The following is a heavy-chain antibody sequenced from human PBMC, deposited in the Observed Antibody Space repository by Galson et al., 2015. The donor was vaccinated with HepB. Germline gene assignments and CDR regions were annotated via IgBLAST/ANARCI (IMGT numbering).Heavy chain of an antibody. D-gene: IGHD3-3*01. CDR3: ARWDNYDSSFDY. V-gene: IGHV1-2*02. J-gene: IGHJ4*02. Sequence: QSGAEVKKPGESLRISCKASGYTFTDYYMHWVRQAPGQGLEWMGWINPDSGGTNYAQKFQGRVTMTRDTSISTAYMELSRLRSDDTAVYYCARWDNYDSSFDYWGQGTLVTVSS. CDR1: GYTFTDYY. CDR2: INPDSGGT.